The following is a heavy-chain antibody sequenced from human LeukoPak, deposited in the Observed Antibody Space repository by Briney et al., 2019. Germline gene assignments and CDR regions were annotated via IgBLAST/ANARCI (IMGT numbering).Heavy chain of an antibody. CDR2: IYYSGST. CDR3: ARAAEGYYFDY. J-gene: IGHJ4*02. CDR1: GGSISSYY. D-gene: IGHD6-19*01. V-gene: IGHV4-59*01. Sequence: SETLSLTCTVSGGSISSYYWSWIRQPPGKGLEWIGYIYYSGSTNYNPSLKSRVTISVDTSKNQFSLKLSSVTAADTAVYYCARAAEGYYFDYWGREPWSPSPQ.